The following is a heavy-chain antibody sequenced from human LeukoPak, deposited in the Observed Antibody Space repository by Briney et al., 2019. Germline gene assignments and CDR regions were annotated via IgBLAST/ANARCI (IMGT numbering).Heavy chain of an antibody. CDR1: GFTFSKAW. J-gene: IGHJ5*02. D-gene: IGHD1-26*01. CDR3: AKDSGSYSRGGWFDP. V-gene: IGHV3-23*01. CDR2: ISGSGGST. Sequence: GGSLRLSCAASGFTFSKAWMSWVRQAPGKGLEWVSAISGSGGSTYYADSVKGRFTISRDNSKNTLYLQMNSLRAEDTAVYYCAKDSGSYSRGGWFDPWGQGTLVTVSS.